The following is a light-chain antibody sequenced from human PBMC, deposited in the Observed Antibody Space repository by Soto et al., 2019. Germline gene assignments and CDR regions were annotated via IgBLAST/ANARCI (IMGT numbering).Light chain of an antibody. CDR1: ESVSSGY. CDR2: GSS. CDR3: QHYGTSYT. V-gene: IGKV3-20*01. J-gene: IGKJ2*01. Sequence: EIVLTQSPGTLSLSPGERATLSCRASESVSSGYLAWYQQKPGQAPSLLIYGSSNRATGIPDGFSGSGSGTDFTLTISRLEPEDFAVYYCQHYGTSYTFGQGTKLEIK.